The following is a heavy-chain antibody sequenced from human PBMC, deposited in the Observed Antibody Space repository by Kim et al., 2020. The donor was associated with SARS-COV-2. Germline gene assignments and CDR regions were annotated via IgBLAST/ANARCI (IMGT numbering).Heavy chain of an antibody. Sequence: GGSLRLSCSASGFDFGRYSMHWVRQAPGRGPKYVSTITSNGASTYYADSVKDRFIISRDNSKNRLYLQMGSLRPEDTAFYYCVKDLREDQLVRFDNWGQGTLVLVSS. V-gene: IGHV3-64D*06. J-gene: IGHJ4*02. CDR3: VKDLREDQLVRFDN. D-gene: IGHD1-1*01. CDR1: GFDFGRYS. CDR2: ITSNGAST.